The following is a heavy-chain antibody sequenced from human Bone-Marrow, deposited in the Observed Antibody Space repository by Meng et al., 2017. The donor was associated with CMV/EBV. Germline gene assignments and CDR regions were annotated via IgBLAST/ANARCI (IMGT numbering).Heavy chain of an antibody. CDR3: APGFRSWSGSYSS. CDR1: GAPFSGY. Sequence: QVHLQQWGAGLLKPSESLSLTCGVYGAPFSGYWSWVRQPPGKGLGWIGEITHSGSTNYNESLKSRVTISIDTSKNQFSLKLSSVTATDTAVYYCAPGFRSWSGSYSSWGQGTLVTVSS. V-gene: IGHV4-34*01. J-gene: IGHJ4*02. D-gene: IGHD1-26*01. CDR2: ITHSGST.